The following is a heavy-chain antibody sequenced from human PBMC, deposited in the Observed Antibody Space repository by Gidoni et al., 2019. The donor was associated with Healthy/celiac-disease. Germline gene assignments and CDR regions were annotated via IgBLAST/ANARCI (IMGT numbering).Heavy chain of an antibody. CDR3: AREVYSSGWYVDY. D-gene: IGHD6-19*01. CDR2: IWYDGSNK. Sequence: QVQLVESGGGLVQPGGSLRLHCVASGLPFSSYGMHWVRQAPGKGLEWVAVIWYDGSNKYYADSVKGRFTISRDNSKNTLYLQMNSLRAEDTAVYYCAREVYSSGWYVDYWGQGTLVTVSS. J-gene: IGHJ4*02. V-gene: IGHV3-33*01. CDR1: GLPFSSYG.